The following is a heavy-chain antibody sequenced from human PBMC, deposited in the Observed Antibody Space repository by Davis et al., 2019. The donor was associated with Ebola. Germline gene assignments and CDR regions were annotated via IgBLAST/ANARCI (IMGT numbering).Heavy chain of an antibody. CDR2: ISLSGST. V-gene: IGHV4-31*03. Sequence: PSETLSLTCSVSGDSISSGDYYWTWIRQHPGKGLEWIGHISLSGSTFYNPSLKSRVTISVDTSNNQFSLNLKSLTPADTALYFCARDVFCSGGSCDTHRLDPWGQGVLVTVSS. CDR1: GDSISSGDYY. CDR3: ARDVFCSGGSCDTHRLDP. D-gene: IGHD2-15*01. J-gene: IGHJ5*02.